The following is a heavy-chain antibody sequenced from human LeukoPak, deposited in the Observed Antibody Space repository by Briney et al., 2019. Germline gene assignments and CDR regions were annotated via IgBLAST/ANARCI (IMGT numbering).Heavy chain of an antibody. Sequence: SQTLSLTCAISGDSVSSDSVTWNWIRQSPSRGLEWLGRTYYRSTWYNDYAVSVRGRITANPDTSKNQFSLHLNSVTPEDTAVYYCARRLTQYDCFDPWGQGILVTVSS. V-gene: IGHV6-1*01. D-gene: IGHD2-2*01. CDR3: ARRLTQYDCFDP. CDR2: TYYRSTWYN. J-gene: IGHJ5*02. CDR1: GDSVSSDSVT.